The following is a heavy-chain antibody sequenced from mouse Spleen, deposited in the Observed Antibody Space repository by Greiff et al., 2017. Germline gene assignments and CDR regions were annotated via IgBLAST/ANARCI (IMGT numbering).Heavy chain of an antibody. V-gene: IGHV5-15*01. CDR2: ISNLAYSI. CDR1: GFTFSDYG. CDR3: ARHGELGAFDY. D-gene: IGHD4-1*01. J-gene: IGHJ2*01. Sequence: EVKLMESGGGLVKPGGSLKLSCAASGFTFSDYGMAWVRQAPGKGPEWVAFISNLAYSIYYADTVTGRFTISRENAKNTLYLEMSSLRSEDTAMYYCARHGELGAFDYWGQGTTLTVSS.